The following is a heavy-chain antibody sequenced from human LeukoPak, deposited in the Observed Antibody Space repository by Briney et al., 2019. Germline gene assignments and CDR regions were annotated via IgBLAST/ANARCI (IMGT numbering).Heavy chain of an antibody. CDR2: IIPIFGTA. CDR1: GGTFSSYA. Sequence: ASVKVSCKASGGTFSSYAISWVRQAPGQGLEWMGRIIPIFGTANYAQKFQGRVTITTDESTSTAYMEPSSLRSEDTAVYYCASGFGELLEDYFDYWGQGTLVTVSS. D-gene: IGHD3-10*01. CDR3: ASGFGELLEDYFDY. J-gene: IGHJ4*02. V-gene: IGHV1-69*05.